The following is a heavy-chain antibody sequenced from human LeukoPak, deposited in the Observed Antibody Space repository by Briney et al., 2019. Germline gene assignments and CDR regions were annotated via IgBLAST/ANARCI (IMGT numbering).Heavy chain of an antibody. CDR3: ARGLTIRD. V-gene: IGHV4-34*01. Sequence: SETLSLTCAVYGGSFSGYYWSWIRQPPGKGLEWIEEINHSGSTNYNPSLKSRVTISVDTSKNQFSLKLSSVTAADTAVYYCARGLTIRDWGQGTLVTVSS. CDR1: GGSFSGYY. J-gene: IGHJ4*02. D-gene: IGHD3-10*01. CDR2: INHSGST.